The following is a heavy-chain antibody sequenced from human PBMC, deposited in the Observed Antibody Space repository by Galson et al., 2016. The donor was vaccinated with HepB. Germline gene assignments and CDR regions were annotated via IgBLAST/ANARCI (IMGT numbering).Heavy chain of an antibody. J-gene: IGHJ5*02. D-gene: IGHD2-15*01. CDR2: MSSSGTSV. V-gene: IGHV3-48*02. Sequence: SLRLSCAASGFTLSTYSKNWFRQAPGKGLEWVSYMSSSGTSVYYTDSVKGRFSISGDNAKNSLYLQMTSLRDEDTGLYFCARDTGVVPCFDPWGQGTLVTVSS. CDR3: ARDTGVVPCFDP. CDR1: GFTLSTYS.